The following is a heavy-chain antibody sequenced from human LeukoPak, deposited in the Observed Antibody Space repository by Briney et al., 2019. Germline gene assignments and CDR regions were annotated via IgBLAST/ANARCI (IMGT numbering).Heavy chain of an antibody. V-gene: IGHV3-23*01. CDR3: ARDKEGGSNDH. Sequence: GGSLRLSCAASGFTFSTFAMIWVRQPPGKGLEWVSSIFPSGGEIHYADSVRGRFTISRDNSKSTLSLQMNSLRVDDTAIYYCARDKEGGSNDHWGQGTLVTVSS. D-gene: IGHD2-15*01. CDR2: IFPSGGEI. CDR1: GFTFSTFA. J-gene: IGHJ4*02.